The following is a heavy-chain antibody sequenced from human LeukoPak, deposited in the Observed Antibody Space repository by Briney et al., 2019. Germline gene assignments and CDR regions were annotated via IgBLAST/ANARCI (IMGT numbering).Heavy chain of an antibody. CDR1: GGSISSYY. CDR3: ARVYDSGDAFDI. J-gene: IGHJ3*02. V-gene: IGHV4-59*01. CDR2: IYYSGST. Sequence: SETLSLTCTVSGGSISSYYWSWIRQPPGKGLEWIGYIYYSGSTNYNPSLKSRVTISVDTSKNQFSLKLSSVTAADTAVYYCARVYDSGDAFDIWGQGTMVTVSS. D-gene: IGHD3-22*01.